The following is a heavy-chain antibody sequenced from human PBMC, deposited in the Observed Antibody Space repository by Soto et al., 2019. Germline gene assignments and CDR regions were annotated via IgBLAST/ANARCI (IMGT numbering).Heavy chain of an antibody. CDR2: IIPILGIA. CDR3: ARLLPVFYYMDV. D-gene: IGHD5-18*01. CDR1: GGTFSSYT. J-gene: IGHJ6*03. Sequence: SVKVSCKASGGTFSSYTISCVRQAPGQGLEWMGRIIPILGIANYAQKFQGRVTITADKSTSTAYMELSSLRSEDTAVYYCARLLPVFYYMDVWGKGTTVTVSS. V-gene: IGHV1-69*02.